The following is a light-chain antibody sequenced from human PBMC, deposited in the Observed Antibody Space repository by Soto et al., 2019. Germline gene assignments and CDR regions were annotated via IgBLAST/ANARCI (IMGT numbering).Light chain of an antibody. V-gene: IGKV1-39*01. J-gene: IGKJ4*01. CDR2: AAS. CDR3: QRYNNWPLT. CDR1: QSISSY. Sequence: DIQMTQSPSSLSASVGDRVTITCRASQSISSYLNWYQQKPGKAPKLLIYAASSLQSGVPARFSGSGSGTDFTLTISSLQSEDFAVYYCQRYNNWPLTFGGGTKVESK.